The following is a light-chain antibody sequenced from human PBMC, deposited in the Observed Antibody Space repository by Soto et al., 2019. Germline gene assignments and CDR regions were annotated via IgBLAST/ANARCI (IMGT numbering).Light chain of an antibody. CDR1: QSVSSSY. Sequence: EIVLTQSPGTLSLSPGERATLSCTASQSVSSSYLAWYQQKPAQTPRLLIYGASTRATGIPDRFSGSGSGTDFTLTIARLEPEDFAVYYCQQYGGSPRTFGQGTRLEIK. CDR3: QQYGGSPRT. CDR2: GAS. V-gene: IGKV3-20*01. J-gene: IGKJ5*01.